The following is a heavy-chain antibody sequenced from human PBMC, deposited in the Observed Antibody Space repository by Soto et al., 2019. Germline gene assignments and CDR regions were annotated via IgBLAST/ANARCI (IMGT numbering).Heavy chain of an antibody. CDR3: ARGGIPPSGYGIAYSMDV. CDR1: GYSISSGYY. V-gene: IGHV4-38-2*01. CDR2: IYHSGST. D-gene: IGHD1-26*01. Sequence: SETLSLTCAVSGYSISSGYYWGWLRQPPGKGLEWIGSIYHSGSTYYNPSLKSRVTISVDTSKNQFSLNLNSVTAADTAVYYCARGGIPPSGYGIAYSMDVWGQGTTVTVSS. J-gene: IGHJ6*03.